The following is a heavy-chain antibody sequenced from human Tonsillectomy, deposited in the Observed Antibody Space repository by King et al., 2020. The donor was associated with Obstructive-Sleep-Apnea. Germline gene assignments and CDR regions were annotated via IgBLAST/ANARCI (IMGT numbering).Heavy chain of an antibody. CDR3: ARHVAGNYDILTGYYNGHYFDY. CDR2: IYDSGST. D-gene: IGHD3-9*01. J-gene: IGHJ4*02. CDR1: GGSISSYY. V-gene: IGHV4-59*08. Sequence: QLQESGPGLVKPSETLSLTCTVSGGSISSYYWSWIRQPPGKGLEWIGYIYDSGSTNYNPSLKSRVTISVDTSKNQFSLKLSSVTAADTAVYYCARHVAGNYDILTGYYNGHYFDYWGQGTLVTVSS.